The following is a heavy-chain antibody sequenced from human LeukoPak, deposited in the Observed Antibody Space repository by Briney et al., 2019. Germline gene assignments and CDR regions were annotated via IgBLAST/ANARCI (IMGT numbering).Heavy chain of an antibody. D-gene: IGHD6-19*01. Sequence: SETLSLTCAVCGGSFSGYYWSWIRQPPGKGLEWIGEINHSGSTNYNPSLKSRVTISVDTSKNQFSLKLSSVTAADTAVFYCASRGIAVAGIGFAGAFDIWGQGTMVTVSS. CDR2: INHSGST. CDR1: GGSFSGYY. V-gene: IGHV4-34*01. J-gene: IGHJ3*02. CDR3: ASRGIAVAGIGFAGAFDI.